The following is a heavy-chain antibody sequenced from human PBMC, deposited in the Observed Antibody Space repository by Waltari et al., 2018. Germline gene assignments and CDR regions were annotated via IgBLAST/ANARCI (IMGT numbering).Heavy chain of an antibody. D-gene: IGHD6-19*01. CDR3: ARDPELWPTAIDY. CDR1: GFTFSSHA. CDR2: KSYDESNK. V-gene: IGHV3-30*01. J-gene: IGHJ4*02. Sequence: QVQLVESGGGVVQPGRSLRLSCAASGFTFSSHALQWVRQTPGKGLEGVAVKSYDESNKVYADSVKGRFTISRDNAKNTLYLQMNSLRPEDTAVYYCARDPELWPTAIDYWGQGTLVTVSS.